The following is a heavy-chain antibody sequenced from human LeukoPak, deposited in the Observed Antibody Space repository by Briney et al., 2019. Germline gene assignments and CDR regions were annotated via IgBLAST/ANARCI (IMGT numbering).Heavy chain of an antibody. V-gene: IGHV4-31*03. CDR3: ARGVVVPAARFDY. D-gene: IGHD2-2*01. J-gene: IGHJ4*02. CDR1: GGSISSGGYY. Sequence: PSETLSLTCTVSGGSISSGGYYWSWIRQHPGKGLEWIGYIYYSGSTYYNPSLKSRVTISVDTSKNQFSLKLSSVTAADTAVYYCARGVVVPAARFDYWGRGTLVTVSS. CDR2: IYYSGST.